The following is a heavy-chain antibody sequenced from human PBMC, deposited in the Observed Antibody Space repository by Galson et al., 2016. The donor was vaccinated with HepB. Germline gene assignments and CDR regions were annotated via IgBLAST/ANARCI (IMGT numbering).Heavy chain of an antibody. D-gene: IGHD3-10*01. V-gene: IGHV3-43D*03. CDR2: ISWDGGTT. Sequence: SLRLSCAASGFTFNDYAMHWVRQAPGKGLEWVSLISWDGGTTYYADSVKGRFTISRDNSKNSLHLQMNSLRAEDTALYYCSKAYGSGTFHGMYVWGQGTTVTVSS. J-gene: IGHJ6*02. CDR3: SKAYGSGTFHGMYV. CDR1: GFTFNDYA.